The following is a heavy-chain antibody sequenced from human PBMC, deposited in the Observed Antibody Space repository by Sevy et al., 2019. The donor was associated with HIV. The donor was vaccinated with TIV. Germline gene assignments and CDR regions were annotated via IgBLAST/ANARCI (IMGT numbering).Heavy chain of an antibody. Sequence: SETLSLTCTVSGASISGYCWSWIRQPPGKGLEWIGYIFYSRSTHYSPSLKSRVTISVDTSKNQFSLRLSSMTAADTAVYYCARASPNYYYGMDVWGQGTTVTVSS. V-gene: IGHV4-59*01. CDR2: IFYSRST. CDR1: GASISGYC. CDR3: ARASPNYYYGMDV. J-gene: IGHJ6*02.